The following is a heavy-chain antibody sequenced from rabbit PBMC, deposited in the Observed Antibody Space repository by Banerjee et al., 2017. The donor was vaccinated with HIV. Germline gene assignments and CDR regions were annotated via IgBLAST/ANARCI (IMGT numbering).Heavy chain of an antibody. CDR3: ARSQWLSLNL. J-gene: IGHJ4*01. CDR1: GFDLSSSYW. CDR2: IDAGSSGST. D-gene: IGHD4-1*01. Sequence: QSLEESGGDLVKPGASLTLTCTASGFDLSSSYWICWVRQAPGKGLEWIACIDAGSSGSTWYASWAKGRFTISKTSSTTVTLQMTSLTAADTATYFCARSQWLSLNLWGQGTLVTVS. V-gene: IGHV1S40*01.